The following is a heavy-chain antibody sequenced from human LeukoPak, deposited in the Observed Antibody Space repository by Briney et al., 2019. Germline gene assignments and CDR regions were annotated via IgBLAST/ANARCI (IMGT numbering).Heavy chain of an antibody. V-gene: IGHV1-18*01. CDR1: GYTFTSCG. CDR3: ARDREYYYVSSGYYFLNYYYGMDV. Sequence: ASVKVSYKASGYTFTSCGISWVRQAPGQGLEWMGWISAYNGNTNYAQKPQGRVTMTTDTSTSTAYMELRSLRSDDTAVYYCARDREYYYVSSGYYFLNYYYGMDVWGQGTTVTVSS. CDR2: ISAYNGNT. D-gene: IGHD3-22*01. J-gene: IGHJ6*02.